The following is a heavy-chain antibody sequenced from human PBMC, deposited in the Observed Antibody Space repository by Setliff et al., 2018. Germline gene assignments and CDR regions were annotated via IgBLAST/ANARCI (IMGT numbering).Heavy chain of an antibody. D-gene: IGHD2-2*01. CDR3: ARDASFGFDV. Sequence: SATLSLTCSVSGDSINHFFWTRVRLSPGKGLEWIGYIYYSGCATYNPSLRGRASIAVGASKAHFSLDLRTVTTADTAVYYCARDASFGFDVWGPGITVTVSS. CDR2: IYYSGCA. CDR1: GDSINHFF. J-gene: IGHJ6*02. V-gene: IGHV4-59*01.